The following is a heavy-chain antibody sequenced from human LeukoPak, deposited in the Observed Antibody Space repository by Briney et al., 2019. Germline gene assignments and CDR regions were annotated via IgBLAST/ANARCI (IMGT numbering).Heavy chain of an antibody. CDR3: ARHVGGCSTSCFYYMDV. V-gene: IGHV5-51*01. CDR2: IYPGDSDT. J-gene: IGHJ6*03. CDR1: GYSFTSYW. Sequence: GESLKISCKGSGYSFTSYWIGWVRQMPGKGLEWMGIIYPGDSDTRYSPSFQGQVTISADKSISTAYLQWSSLKASDTAMYYCARHVGGCSTSCFYYMDVWGKGTTVTVSS. D-gene: IGHD2-2*01.